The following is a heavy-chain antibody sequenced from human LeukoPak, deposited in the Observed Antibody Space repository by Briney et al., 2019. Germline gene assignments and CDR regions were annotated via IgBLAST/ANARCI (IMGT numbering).Heavy chain of an antibody. J-gene: IGHJ4*02. CDR3: ARADYYYDSGGYYYGY. CDR1: GYTFTGYY. D-gene: IGHD3-22*01. V-gene: IGHV1-2*02. Sequence: ASVKVSCKASGYTFTGYYMHWVRQAPGQGLEWMGWINPNSGGTNYAQKFQGRVTMTRDTSISTAYMELSRLRSDDTAVYYCARADYYYDSGGYYYGYWGQGTLVTVSS. CDR2: INPNSGGT.